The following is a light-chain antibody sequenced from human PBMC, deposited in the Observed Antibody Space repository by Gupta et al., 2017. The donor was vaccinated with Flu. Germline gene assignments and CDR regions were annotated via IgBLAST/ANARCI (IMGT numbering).Light chain of an antibody. V-gene: IGLV3-21*02. CDR1: NIRTKS. J-gene: IGLJ2*01. Sequence: SYVLTQPPSVSVAPGQTARITCEGDNIRTKSVHWHQQKPGQAPVLVVYDDSDRPSGIPERLACSHSGKKATPTLSMVEAGDEADDHCPVSANTRDQVVFGGGTQLTVL. CDR3: PVSANTRDQVV. CDR2: DDS.